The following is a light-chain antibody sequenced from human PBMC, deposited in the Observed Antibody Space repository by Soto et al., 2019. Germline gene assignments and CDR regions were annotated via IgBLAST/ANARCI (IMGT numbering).Light chain of an antibody. Sequence: EIRMTQSPATLSVSPGERVTLSCRASRSVHDTLAWYQQKPGQAPRPLITGASTSSTGIPATLSGSGSGTGFTLAISALQSEDFPVYYCQQYEDWPLTLGQGTRLEI. J-gene: IGKJ5*01. CDR2: GAS. CDR1: RSVHDT. CDR3: QQYEDWPLT. V-gene: IGKV3-15*01.